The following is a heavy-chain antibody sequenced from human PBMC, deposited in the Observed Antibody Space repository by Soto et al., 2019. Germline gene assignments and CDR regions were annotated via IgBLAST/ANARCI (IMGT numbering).Heavy chain of an antibody. CDR3: PRGGYSGLGGYYGMDV. V-gene: IGHV1-69*06. Sequence: QVQLVQSGAEVKKPGSSVKVSCKSSGGTFSSFALSWVRQAPGQGLEWMGGIIPIFDTPNYALKFEGRVTITADKSTSTAYMELSSLRSEDTAVYYCPRGGYSGLGGYYGMDVWGQGTTVTVSS. CDR1: GGTFSSFA. D-gene: IGHD5-12*01. CDR2: IIPIFDTP. J-gene: IGHJ6*02.